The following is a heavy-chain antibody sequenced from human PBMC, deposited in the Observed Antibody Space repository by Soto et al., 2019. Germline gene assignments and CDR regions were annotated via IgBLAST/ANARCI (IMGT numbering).Heavy chain of an antibody. D-gene: IGHD6-13*01. CDR2: TYYRSKWYN. Sequence: SQTLSLTCAISGDSVSSNSAAWSWIRQSPSRGLEWLGRTYYRSKWYNDYAVSVKSRITINPDTSKNQFSLQLNSVTPEDTAVYYCARGELEAADSLDAFDIWGQGTMVTVSS. CDR1: GDSVSSNSAA. V-gene: IGHV6-1*01. CDR3: ARGELEAADSLDAFDI. J-gene: IGHJ3*02.